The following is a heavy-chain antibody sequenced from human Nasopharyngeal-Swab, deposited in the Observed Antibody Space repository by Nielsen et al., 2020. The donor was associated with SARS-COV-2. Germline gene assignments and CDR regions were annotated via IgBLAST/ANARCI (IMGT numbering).Heavy chain of an antibody. CDR1: GFTFSRYW. Sequence: GESLKISCAASGFTFSRYWMHWVRQAPGKGLVWVSRINSDGSSTSYADSVKGRFTISRDNAKNTLYLQMNSLRAEDTAVYYCAREFSKDYSNYYYGMDVWGQGTTVTVSS. CDR3: AREFSKDYSNYYYGMDV. D-gene: IGHD4-11*01. J-gene: IGHJ6*02. V-gene: IGHV3-74*01. CDR2: INSDGSST.